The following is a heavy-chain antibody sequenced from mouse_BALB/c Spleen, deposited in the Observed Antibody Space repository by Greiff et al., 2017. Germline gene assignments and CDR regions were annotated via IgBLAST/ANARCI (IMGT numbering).Heavy chain of an antibody. J-gene: IGHJ3*01. CDR3: ARSGYGNSPWFAY. CDR1: GFAFSSYD. CDR2: ISSGGGST. Sequence: EVHLVESGGGLVKPGGSLKLSCAASGFAFSSYDMSWVRQTPEKRLEWVAYISSGGGSTYYPDTVKGRFTISRDNAKNTLYLQMSSLKSEDTAMYYCARSGYGNSPWFAYWGQGTLVTVSA. V-gene: IGHV5-12-1*01. D-gene: IGHD2-1*01.